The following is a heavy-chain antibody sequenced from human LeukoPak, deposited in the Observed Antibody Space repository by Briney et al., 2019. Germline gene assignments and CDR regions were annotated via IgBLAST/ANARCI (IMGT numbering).Heavy chain of an antibody. D-gene: IGHD2-2*01. Sequence: SVKVSCKASGGTFSSYAISWVRQAPGQGLEWMGGIIPIFGTANYAQKFQGRVTITADESTSTAYMELSSLRSGDTAVYYCARGRTEILVEPAIWGAFDIWGQGTMVTVSS. J-gene: IGHJ3*02. CDR2: IIPIFGTA. CDR1: GGTFSSYA. V-gene: IGHV1-69*13. CDR3: ARGRTEILVEPAIWGAFDI.